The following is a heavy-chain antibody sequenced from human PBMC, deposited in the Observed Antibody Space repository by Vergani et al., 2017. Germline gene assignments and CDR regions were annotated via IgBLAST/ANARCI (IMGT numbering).Heavy chain of an antibody. Sequence: QVQLQESGPGLVKPSETLSLTCTVSGGSISSYYWSWIRQPAGKGLEWIGRIYTSGSTNYNPSLKSRVTMSVDTSKNQFSLNLSSVTAADTAVYYCARYYDSSGYYYADWFDPWGQGTLVTVSS. CDR2: IYTSGST. D-gene: IGHD3-22*01. V-gene: IGHV4-4*07. CDR3: ARYYDSSGYYYADWFDP. J-gene: IGHJ5*02. CDR1: GGSISSYY.